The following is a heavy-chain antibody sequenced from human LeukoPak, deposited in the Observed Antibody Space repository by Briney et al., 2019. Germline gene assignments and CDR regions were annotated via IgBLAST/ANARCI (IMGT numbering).Heavy chain of an antibody. V-gene: IGHV3-74*01. D-gene: IGHD1-26*01. CDR1: GFTFSSYW. CDR3: ARDRQWEPIDY. CDR2: INTDGSST. Sequence: GGSLRLSCAASGFTFSSYWMHWVRQAPGKGLVWVSRINTDGSSTSYADSVKGRFTISRDNAKNTLYLQMNSLRAEDTAVYYCARDRQWEPIDYWGQGTQVTVSS. J-gene: IGHJ4*02.